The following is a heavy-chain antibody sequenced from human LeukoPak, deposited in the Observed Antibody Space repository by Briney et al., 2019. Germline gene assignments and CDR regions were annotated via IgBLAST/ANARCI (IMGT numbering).Heavy chain of an antibody. CDR1: GGSFSGYY. CDR2: INHSGST. V-gene: IGHV4-34*01. Sequence: PSETLSLTCAVYGGSFSGYYWSWIRQPPGKGLEWIGEINHSGSTNYNPSLKSRVTISVDTSKNQFSLKLSSVTAADTAVYYCARVMGLNCGGDCSSNDAFDIWGQGTMVTVSS. D-gene: IGHD2-21*02. CDR3: ARVMGLNCGGDCSSNDAFDI. J-gene: IGHJ3*02.